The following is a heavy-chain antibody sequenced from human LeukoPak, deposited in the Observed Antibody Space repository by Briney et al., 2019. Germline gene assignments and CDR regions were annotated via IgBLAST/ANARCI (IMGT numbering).Heavy chain of an antibody. CDR2: IYPGDSDA. D-gene: IGHD2-2*01. J-gene: IGHJ4*02. CDR1: GYSFTSYW. CDR3: ARQGGYSSSPDF. V-gene: IGHV5-51*01. Sequence: GESLKTSCKGSGYSFTSYWIGWVRQMPGRGLEWMGVIYPGDSDARYSPSFQGQVTFSADKSINTAYLQWSGLKASDTAIYYCARQGGYSSSPDFWGQGTLVTVSS.